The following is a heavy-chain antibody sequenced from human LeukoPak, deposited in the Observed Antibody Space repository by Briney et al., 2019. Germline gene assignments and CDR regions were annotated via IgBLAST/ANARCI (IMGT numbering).Heavy chain of an antibody. D-gene: IGHD4-17*01. CDR3: ARVSDSGDYGY. CDR1: GFTFSSSW. CDR2: IKQDGSEK. Sequence: QPGGSLRLSCAASGFTFSSSWMSWVRQAPGKGLEWVANIKQDGSEKYYVDSVKGRFTISRDNAKNSLYLQMNSLRAEDTAVYYCARVSDSGDYGYWGQGTLVTVSS. V-gene: IGHV3-7*03. J-gene: IGHJ4*02.